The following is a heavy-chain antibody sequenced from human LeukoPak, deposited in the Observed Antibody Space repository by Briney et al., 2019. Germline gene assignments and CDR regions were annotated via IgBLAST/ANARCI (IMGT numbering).Heavy chain of an antibody. D-gene: IGHD1-26*01. CDR1: GYTSTSYY. J-gene: IGHJ4*02. V-gene: IGHV1-46*01. CDR2: INPSGGST. CDR3: ASPDDSGTDSGSYYLLDY. Sequence: ASVKVPCKASGYTSTSYYMHWVRQAPGQGLEWMGIINPSGGSTSYAQKFQGRVTMTRDTSTSTVYMELSSLRSEDTAVYYCASPDDSGTDSGSYYLLDYWGQGTLVTVSS.